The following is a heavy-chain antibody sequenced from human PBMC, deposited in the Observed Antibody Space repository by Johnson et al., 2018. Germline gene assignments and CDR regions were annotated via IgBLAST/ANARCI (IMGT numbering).Heavy chain of an antibody. D-gene: IGHD6-19*01. J-gene: IGHJ6*02. V-gene: IGHV3-33*01. CDR1: GFTFSNYG. CDR2: IWFDGSDK. Sequence: QLVQSGGGVVQPGRSLRLSCAASGFTFSNYGMHWVRQAPGKGLEWVAVIWFDGSDKFYADSVKGRFTISRDNSKNTLYLQMNSLRAEDRAVYYCARDREQWLGYYYGMDVWGQGTTVTVSS. CDR3: ARDREQWLGYYYGMDV.